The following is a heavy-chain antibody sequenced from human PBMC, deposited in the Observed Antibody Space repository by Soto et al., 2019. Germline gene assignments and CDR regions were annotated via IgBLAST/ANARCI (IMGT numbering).Heavy chain of an antibody. V-gene: IGHV5-51*01. D-gene: IGHD6-6*01. CDR3: AGRSSPSMAGMDV. CDR1: GYTFIGYW. Sequence: PGESLKTSRQGSGYTFIGYWIGWVRQMPGKGLEWMGIIYPGDSDTRYSPSFQGQVTISVDKSISSAYLQWSSLNASDTAMYCCAGRSSPSMAGMDVWGQGTTVTVSS. J-gene: IGHJ6*02. CDR2: IYPGDSDT.